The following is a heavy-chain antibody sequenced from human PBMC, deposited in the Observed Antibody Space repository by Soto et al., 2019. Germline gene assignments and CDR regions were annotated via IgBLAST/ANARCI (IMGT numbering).Heavy chain of an antibody. D-gene: IGHD2-8*01. CDR3: ARGLWGIVLTQAFDI. CDR1: GFTFSTSA. CDR2: ISGSGTGT. J-gene: IGHJ3*02. Sequence: EVQLLESGGGLVQPGGSLRLSCAASGFTFSTSALTWVRQAPGKGLQWVSTISGSGTGTYYAASVKGRFTISRNNPKNTLYMQMNSLRAEDTAIYYCARGLWGIVLTQAFDIWGQGAMVTVSS. V-gene: IGHV3-23*01.